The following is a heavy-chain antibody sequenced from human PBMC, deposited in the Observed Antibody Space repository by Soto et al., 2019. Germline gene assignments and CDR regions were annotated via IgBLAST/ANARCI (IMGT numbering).Heavy chain of an antibody. CDR2: ISNYNGKK. J-gene: IGHJ4*02. V-gene: IGHV1-18*01. CDR1: GYTFSSDG. CDR3: ARGHGYLDY. Sequence: QVQLVQSGSEVKKPGASVRVSCKASGYTFSSDGCTWVRQVPGQGLEWMGRISNYNGKKMYGQKFRGRVTMTTDMSTSTVYMELRGLRSDDTAVYFCARGHGYLDYWGQGSLVTVSS.